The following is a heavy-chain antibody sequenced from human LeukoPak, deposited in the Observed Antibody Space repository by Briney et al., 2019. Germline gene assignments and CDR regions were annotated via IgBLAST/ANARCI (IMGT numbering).Heavy chain of an antibody. V-gene: IGHV4-59*01. CDR3: ARDRWRGAHFDY. D-gene: IGHD1-26*01. Sequence: SETLSLTCTVSGGSISSYYWSWIRQPPGKGLEWIGYIYYSGSTNYNPSLKSRVTISVDTSKNQFSLKLSSMTAADTAVYYCARDRWRGAHFDYWGQGTLVTVSS. CDR1: GGSISSYY. J-gene: IGHJ4*02. CDR2: IYYSGST.